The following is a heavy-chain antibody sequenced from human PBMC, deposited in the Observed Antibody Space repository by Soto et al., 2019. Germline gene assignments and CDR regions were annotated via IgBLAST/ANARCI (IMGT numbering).Heavy chain of an antibody. J-gene: IGHJ6*02. CDR3: ARDRGYDAHDYYYNAMDV. D-gene: IGHD2-15*01. CDR2: IRGFSPYT. V-gene: IGHV3-21*01. CDR1: GFTFRTYT. Sequence: GGSLRLSCISSGFTFRTYTMNWVRQAPGKGLEWVSGIRGFSPYTFYAESVKGRFSISRDNAKNSLYLQMNSLRAEDTAVYYCARDRGYDAHDYYYNAMDVWGQGTTVTVSS.